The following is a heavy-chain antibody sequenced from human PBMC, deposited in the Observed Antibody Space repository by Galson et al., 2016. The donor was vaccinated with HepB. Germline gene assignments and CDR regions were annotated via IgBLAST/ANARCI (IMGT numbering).Heavy chain of an antibody. Sequence: SLRLSCAASGFTFSDYYMSWVRQAPGKGLEWVSYISSSRSYTKYADSVKGRFTISRDNAKNSLYLQMNSLKAEDTAVYYCARDGSSRSSSHGFDIWGQGTMVTVSS. J-gene: IGHJ3*02. V-gene: IGHV3-11*05. CDR3: ARDGSSRSSSHGFDI. D-gene: IGHD6-13*01. CDR1: GFTFSDYY. CDR2: ISSSRSYT.